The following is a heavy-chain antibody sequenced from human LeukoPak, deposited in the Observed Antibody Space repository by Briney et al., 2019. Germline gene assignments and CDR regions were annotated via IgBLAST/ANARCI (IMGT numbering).Heavy chain of an antibody. V-gene: IGHV3-33*08. CDR1: GFTFSDYY. D-gene: IGHD6-13*01. CDR3: ASQSSSWYIAY. Sequence: GGSLRLSCAASGFTFSDYYMSWIRQAPGKGLEWVALIWYDGSNKYYADSVKGRFTISRDNSKNTLYLQMNSLRAEDTAVYYCASQSSSWYIAYWGQGTLVTVSS. CDR2: IWYDGSNK. J-gene: IGHJ4*02.